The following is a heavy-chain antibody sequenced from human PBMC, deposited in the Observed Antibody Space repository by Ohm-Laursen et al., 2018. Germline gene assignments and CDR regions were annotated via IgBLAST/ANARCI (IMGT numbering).Heavy chain of an antibody. CDR2: IKRKADGETT. J-gene: IGHJ6*02. CDR3: ARDRQPAATPRGMDV. Sequence: SLRLSCAASGFTFSNAWMSWVRQAPGKGLEWVGRIKRKADGETTDYAAPVKDRLTISRDGSKTTLYLQMNSLKTEDTAVYYCARDRQPAATPRGMDVWGQGTTVTVSS. D-gene: IGHD2-15*01. CDR1: GFTFSNAW. V-gene: IGHV3-15*01.